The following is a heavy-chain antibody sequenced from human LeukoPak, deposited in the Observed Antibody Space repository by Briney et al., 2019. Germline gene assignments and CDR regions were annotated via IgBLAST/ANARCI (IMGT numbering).Heavy chain of an antibody. CDR2: ISTSSTYI. V-gene: IGHV3-21*01. CDR3: TGHYDILTDYYY. Sequence: GGSLRLSCAASGLSFTNYNINWVRQAPGKGLEWVSSISTSSTYIHYADSVKGRFTISRDNAKKSVFLQMESLIDEDTAVYYCTGHYDILTDYYYWGQGTLVTVSS. D-gene: IGHD3-9*01. CDR1: GLSFTNYN. J-gene: IGHJ4*02.